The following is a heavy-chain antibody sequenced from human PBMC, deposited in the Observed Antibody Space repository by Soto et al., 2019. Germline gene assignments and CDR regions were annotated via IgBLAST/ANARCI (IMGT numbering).Heavy chain of an antibody. V-gene: IGHV3-43*01. CDR3: AKDGIAWH. CDR1: GFTFGAST. J-gene: IGHJ4*02. D-gene: IGHD2-15*01. Sequence: EVQLVESGGGVVQPGGSLRLSCTASGFTFGASTMHWVRQAPGKGLEWVSLITWDGINIEYADSVRGRFTISRDNSKSSLYLQMNGLRHEDTAFYYCAKDGIAWHWGQGTLVTVSS. CDR2: ITWDGINI.